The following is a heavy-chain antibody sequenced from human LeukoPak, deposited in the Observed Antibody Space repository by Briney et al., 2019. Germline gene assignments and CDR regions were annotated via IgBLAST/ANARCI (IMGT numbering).Heavy chain of an antibody. D-gene: IGHD3-16*01. CDR3: ARGGGLDV. V-gene: IGHV3-21*04. CDR1: GFTFSDFG. Sequence: PGGSLRLSCAASGFTFSDFGMSWVRQAPGEGLEWVSAISGRGSNTYYVDSVKGRFTISRDNAKNSLYLQMSNLRAEDTAVYFCARGGGLDVWGQGATVTVSS. J-gene: IGHJ6*02. CDR2: ISGRGSNT.